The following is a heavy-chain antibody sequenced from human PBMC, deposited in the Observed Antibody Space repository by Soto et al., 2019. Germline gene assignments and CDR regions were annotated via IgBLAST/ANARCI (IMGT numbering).Heavy chain of an antibody. CDR2: ISYDGSNK. V-gene: IGHV3-30*03. CDR3: VRSSCSSTICYSIYFGMDV. D-gene: IGHD2-2*01. CDR1: GVSFSSYG. Sequence: SGGSVRLSCAASGVSFSSYGMGWVRQARGKGLEWVAVISYDGSNKYFADSVKGRFTISRDNSKNALYLQMNSLIAEDTAVYYCVRSSCSSTICYSIYFGMDVWGQGTTVTVSS. J-gene: IGHJ6*02.